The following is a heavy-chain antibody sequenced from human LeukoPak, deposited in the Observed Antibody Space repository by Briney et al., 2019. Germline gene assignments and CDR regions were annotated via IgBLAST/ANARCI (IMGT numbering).Heavy chain of an antibody. D-gene: IGHD3-3*01. Sequence: GGFLRLSCAASGFTFSSYAISWVRQAPGKGLEGVSAISGSGGSTYYADSVKGRFTISRDNSKNTLYLQMNSLRAEDTAVYFCAKFSTYYDFWSGYLDAFDIWGQGTMVTVSS. CDR3: AKFSTYYDFWSGYLDAFDI. J-gene: IGHJ3*02. CDR2: ISGSGGST. CDR1: GFTFSSYA. V-gene: IGHV3-23*01.